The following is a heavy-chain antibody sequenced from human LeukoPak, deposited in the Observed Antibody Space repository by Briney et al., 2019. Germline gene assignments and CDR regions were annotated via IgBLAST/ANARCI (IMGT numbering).Heavy chain of an antibody. CDR2: ISGSGGGT. V-gene: IGHV3-23*01. CDR3: AKVRNSYASGRCHSPTCYYGMDV. Sequence: GGSLRLSCTASGFTFSNYAMSWVRQAPGKGLEWVSVISGSGGGTYSADSVKGRFTISRDNSKNTLYLGMSSLRAEDTAVYHCAKVRNSYASGRCHSPTCYYGMDVWGQGPTVIVSS. CDR1: GFTFSNYA. D-gene: IGHD3-10*01. J-gene: IGHJ6*02.